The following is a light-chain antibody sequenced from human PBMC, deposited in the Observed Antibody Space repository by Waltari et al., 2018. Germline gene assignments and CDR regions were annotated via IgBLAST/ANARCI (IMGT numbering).Light chain of an antibody. CDR2: EGS. J-gene: IGLJ2*01. CDR1: RSDGGRYNL. Sequence: QSALTQPASVSGSPGQSLTISCTGTRSDGGRYNLVSWYQQHPGKAPKLMIYEGSKRPSGVSNRFSGSKSGNTASLTISGLQAEDEADYYCCSYAGSSTSVVFGGGTKLTVL. V-gene: IGLV2-23*01. CDR3: CSYAGSSTSVV.